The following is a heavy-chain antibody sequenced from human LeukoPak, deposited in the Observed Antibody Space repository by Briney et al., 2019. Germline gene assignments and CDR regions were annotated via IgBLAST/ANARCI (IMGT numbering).Heavy chain of an antibody. CDR1: GFTFSDYY. CDR2: ISSSGSTI. CDR3: ATHWGGYNYGHYFDY. Sequence: GGSLRLSCAASGFTFSDYYMSWIRQAPGKGLEWVSYISSSGSTIYYADSVKDRFTISRDNAKNSLYLQMNSLRAEDTAVYYCATHWGGYNYGHYFDYWGQGTLVTVSS. D-gene: IGHD5-24*01. J-gene: IGHJ4*02. V-gene: IGHV3-11*04.